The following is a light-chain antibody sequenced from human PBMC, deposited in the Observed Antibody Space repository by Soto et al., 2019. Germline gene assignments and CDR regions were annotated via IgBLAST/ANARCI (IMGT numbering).Light chain of an antibody. J-gene: IGKJ2*01. CDR1: QSVLYSSDNKNY. V-gene: IGKV4-1*01. CDR3: QQYYRTPPTFT. CDR2: WAS. Sequence: IVMTQSPDSLAVSLGERATSNCKSSQSVLYSSDNKNYLAWYQQKPGQPPKLLIYWASTRQSGVPYRFSWSGSRTDFTLTVSSLRAEDVAVYFCQQYYRTPPTFTFGHGPKLAIK.